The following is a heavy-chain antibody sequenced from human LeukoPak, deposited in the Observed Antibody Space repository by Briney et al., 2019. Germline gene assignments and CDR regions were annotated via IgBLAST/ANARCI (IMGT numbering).Heavy chain of an antibody. J-gene: IGHJ4*02. D-gene: IGHD4-17*01. CDR3: ARVFMTTVTTSLTCDY. CDR2: IYHSGST. V-gene: IGHV4-38-2*02. Sequence: SETLSLTCTVSGYSISSGYYWGWIREPPGKGLEWIGSIYHSGSTYYNPSLKSRVTISVDTSKNQFSLKLSSVTAADTAVYYCARVFMTTVTTSLTCDYWGQGTLVTVSS. CDR1: GYSISSGYY.